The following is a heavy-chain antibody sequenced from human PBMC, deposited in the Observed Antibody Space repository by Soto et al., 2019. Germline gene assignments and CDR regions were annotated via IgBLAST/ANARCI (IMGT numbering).Heavy chain of an antibody. J-gene: IGHJ5*02. CDR3: ASSTWMDWFDP. Sequence: GGSLRLSCVVSGFTVSSSNYMSWVRQAPGKGLEWVSVIYTGGTTYYADSVKGRFTTSRDNTKNALFLQLNTLTADDTAVYYCASSTWMDWFDPWGQGTLVTVSS. D-gene: IGHD2-2*03. V-gene: IGHV3-53*01. CDR1: GFTVSSSNY. CDR2: IYTGGTT.